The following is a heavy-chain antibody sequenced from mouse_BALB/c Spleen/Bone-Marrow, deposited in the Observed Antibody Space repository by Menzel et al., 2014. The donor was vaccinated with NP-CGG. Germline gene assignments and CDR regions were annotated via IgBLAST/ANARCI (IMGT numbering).Heavy chain of an antibody. CDR3: AREKVYYGISWFAY. V-gene: IGHV1-61*01. CDR1: GYSFTSYW. D-gene: IGHD2-1*01. CDR2: IHPSDSET. Sequence: QAQLQQPGAELVRPGASVKLSCKASGYSFTSYWMNWVKQRPGQGLEWIGMIHPSDSETRLNQKFKDKATLTVDKSSSTAYMQLNSPTSEDSAVYYCAREKVYYGISWFAYWGQGTLVTVSA. J-gene: IGHJ3*01.